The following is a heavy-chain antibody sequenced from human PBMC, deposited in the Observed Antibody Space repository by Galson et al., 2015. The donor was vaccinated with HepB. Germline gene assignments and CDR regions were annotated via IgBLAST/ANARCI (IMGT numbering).Heavy chain of an antibody. D-gene: IGHD3-10*01. CDR1: GFTFSDYY. CDR2: ISSSSSYT. Sequence: SLRLSCAASGFTFSDYYMSWIRQAPGKGLEWVSYISSSSSYTNYADSVKGRFTISRDNAKNSLYLQMNSLRAEDTAVYYCARDFARVGHVYYYYGMDVWGQGTTVTVSS. V-gene: IGHV3-11*06. CDR3: ARDFARVGHVYYYYGMDV. J-gene: IGHJ6*02.